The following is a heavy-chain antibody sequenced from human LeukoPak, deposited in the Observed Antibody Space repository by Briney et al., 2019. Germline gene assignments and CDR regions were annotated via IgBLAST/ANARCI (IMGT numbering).Heavy chain of an antibody. CDR1: GYTFTSYD. V-gene: IGHV1-2*02. CDR2: INPHSGGT. D-gene: IGHD2-2*01. CDR3: ARDVGEYCSSTNCYASHY. Sequence: ASVTVSCKASGYTFTSYDINWVRQAPGQGLEWMGWINPHSGGTNYAQKFQGGVTMTRDTSITTAYMELSSLRSDDTAVYYCARDVGEYCSSTNCYASHYWGQGTLVTVSS. J-gene: IGHJ4*02.